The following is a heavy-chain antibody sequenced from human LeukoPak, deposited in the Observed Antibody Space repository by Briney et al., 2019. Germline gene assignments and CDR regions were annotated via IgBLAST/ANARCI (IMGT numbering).Heavy chain of an antibody. CDR1: GFXFSDYY. J-gene: IGHJ6*02. CDR3: ARDHYYGMDV. CDR2: ITSDSTI. V-gene: IGHV3-11*01. Sequence: SLRLSCAASGFXFSDYYMNXIXQAPGKGXEWVSYITSDSTIYYGDSVKGRFTISRDNAKNSLYLQMNSLRAEDTAVYYCARDHYYGMDVWGQGTTVTVSS.